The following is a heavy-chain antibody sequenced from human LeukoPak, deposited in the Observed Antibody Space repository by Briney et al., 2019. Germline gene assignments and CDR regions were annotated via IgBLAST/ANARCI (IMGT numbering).Heavy chain of an antibody. J-gene: IGHJ4*02. D-gene: IGHD2-2*01. CDR3: ASPLGYCSSTNCYGDY. Sequence: SETLSLTCTVSLDSTTSNFWSWVRQPPGKGLEWIGSIYYSGNTYYNPSLKSRVTISVDTSKNQFSLMLSSVTAADTAVYYCASPLGYCSSTNCYGDYWGQGTLVTVSS. CDR1: LDSTTSNF. CDR2: IYYSGNT. V-gene: IGHV4-39*01.